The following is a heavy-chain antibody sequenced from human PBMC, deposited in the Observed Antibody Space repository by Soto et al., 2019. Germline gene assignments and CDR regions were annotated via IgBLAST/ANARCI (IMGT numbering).Heavy chain of an antibody. Sequence: QVQLQESGPGLVKPSETLSLTCTVSGGSISSYYWSWIRQPPGKGLEWIGYIYYSGNTNYNPSLNSRVTISVETSKNQFSLKLSSVTAADTAVYYCARTPTVGTYYFGYWGQGTLVTVSS. CDR2: IYYSGNT. CDR1: GGSISSYY. CDR3: ARTPTVGTYYFGY. D-gene: IGHD4-17*01. V-gene: IGHV4-59*01. J-gene: IGHJ4*02.